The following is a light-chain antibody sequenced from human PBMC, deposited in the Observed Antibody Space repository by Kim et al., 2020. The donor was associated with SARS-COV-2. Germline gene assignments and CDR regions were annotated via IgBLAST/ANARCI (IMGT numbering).Light chain of an antibody. J-gene: IGLJ2*01. Sequence: VAVGQKVRITSKGDSLRSYNATWYQQKPGQAPIVVIYGKNNRPSGIPDRFSGSSSGDTASLTITGTQAGDEADYYCNSRGSNDNVLFGGGTQLTVL. CDR2: GKN. V-gene: IGLV3-19*01. CDR1: SLRSYN. CDR3: NSRGSNDNVL.